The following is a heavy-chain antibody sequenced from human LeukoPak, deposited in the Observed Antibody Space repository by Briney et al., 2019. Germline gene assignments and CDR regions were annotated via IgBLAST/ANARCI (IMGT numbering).Heavy chain of an antibody. J-gene: IGHJ5*02. Sequence: GGSLRLSCAASGFTFSSYSVNWVRQAPGKGLEWVSSISSSSSYIYYADSVKGRFTISRDNAKNSLYLQMNSLRAEDTAVYYCARGGLNWFDPWGQGTLVTVSS. CDR2: ISSSSSYI. CDR1: GFTFSSYS. V-gene: IGHV3-21*01. CDR3: ARGGLNWFDP.